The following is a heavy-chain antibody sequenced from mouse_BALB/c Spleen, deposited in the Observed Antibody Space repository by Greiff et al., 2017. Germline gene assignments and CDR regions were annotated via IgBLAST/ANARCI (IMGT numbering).Heavy chain of an antibody. V-gene: IGHV2-2*02. CDR2: IWSGGST. D-gene: IGHD1-2*01. CDR3: ASPLLRLPAMDY. CDR1: GFSLTSYG. J-gene: IGHJ4*01. Sequence: QVQLKESGPGLVQPSQSLSITCTVSGFSLTSYGVHWVRQSPGKGLEWLGVIWSGGSTDYNAAFISRLSISKDNSKSQVFFKMNSLQANDTAIYYCASPLLRLPAMDYWGQGTSVTVSS.